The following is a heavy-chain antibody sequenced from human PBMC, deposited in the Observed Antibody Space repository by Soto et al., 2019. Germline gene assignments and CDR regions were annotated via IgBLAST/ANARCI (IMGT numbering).Heavy chain of an antibody. J-gene: IGHJ4*02. CDR2: IIPIFGTA. CDR3: ARNSYLAAAGIWGDY. V-gene: IGHV1-69*01. D-gene: IGHD6-13*01. Sequence: QVQLVQSGAEVKKPGSSVKVSCKASGGTFSSYAISWVRQAPGQGLEWMGGIIPIFGTANYAQKFQGRVTITADESTSTANMELSSLGSGDRAVYYCARNSYLAAAGIWGDYWGKGPLVTASS. CDR1: GGTFSSYA.